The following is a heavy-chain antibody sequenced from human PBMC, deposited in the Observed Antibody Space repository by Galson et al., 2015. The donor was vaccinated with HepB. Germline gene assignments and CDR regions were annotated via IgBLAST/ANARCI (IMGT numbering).Heavy chain of an antibody. J-gene: IGHJ4*02. Sequence: SLRLSCAASGFTFSSAWMNWVRQAPGRGLEWVGRITTKTDGGTTDYAAPVKGRFTISRDDSKNTLYLQMNSLKTEDTAVYYCATYWCGSSWTYWGQGTLVTVSS. CDR1: GFTFSSAW. D-gene: IGHD6-13*01. V-gene: IGHV3-15*07. CDR3: ATYWCGSSWTY. CDR2: ITTKTDGGTT.